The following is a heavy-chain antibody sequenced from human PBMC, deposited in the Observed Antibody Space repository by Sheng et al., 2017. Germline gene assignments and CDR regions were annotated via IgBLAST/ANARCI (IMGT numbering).Heavy chain of an antibody. Sequence: EVQLVESGGGLVQPGGTRETHLCSLWIPLYVAGTMSWVRQAPGKGLEWVSTFSGSGSKTFYADSVKGRFIISRDNSKNALYLQMNSLRADDTAVYFCAKRDFWNLDYWGQGTLVTVSS. V-gene: IGHV3-23*04. CDR1: IPLYVAGT. J-gene: IGHJ4*02. CDR3: AKRDFWNLDY. D-gene: IGHD3-3*01. CDR2: FSGSGSKT.